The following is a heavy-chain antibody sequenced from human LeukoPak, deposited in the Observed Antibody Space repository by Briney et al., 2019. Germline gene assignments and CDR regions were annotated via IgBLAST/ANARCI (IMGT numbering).Heavy chain of an antibody. Sequence: ASVKVSCKASGYTFTSYGISWVRQAPGQGLEWMGWISAYNGNTNYAQKLQGRVTMTTDTSTSTAYMELRSLRSDDTAVYYRAREVFDYGMAEALDYWGQGTLVTVSS. J-gene: IGHJ4*02. D-gene: IGHD4-17*01. CDR3: AREVFDYGMAEALDY. CDR2: ISAYNGNT. V-gene: IGHV1-18*01. CDR1: GYTFTSYG.